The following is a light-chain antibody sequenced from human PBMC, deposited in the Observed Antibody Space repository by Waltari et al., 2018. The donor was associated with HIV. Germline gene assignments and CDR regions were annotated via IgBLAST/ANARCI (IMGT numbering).Light chain of an antibody. V-gene: IGKV3-20*01. CDR1: QSVGSIY. Sequence: EIVLTQSPGTLSLSPGVRAILSCRASQSVGSIYLNWYQQKPGQAPRVLIYGASSRATGIPDRFSGSGSGTDFSLTISRLEPEDFAVYYCQQSGSSITFGQGTRLEIK. CDR3: QQSGSSIT. J-gene: IGKJ5*01. CDR2: GAS.